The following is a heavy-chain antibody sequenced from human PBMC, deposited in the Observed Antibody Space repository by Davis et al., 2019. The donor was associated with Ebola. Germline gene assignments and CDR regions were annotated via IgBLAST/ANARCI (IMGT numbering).Heavy chain of an antibody. CDR1: GFTFSSYA. CDR2: ISGSGGST. D-gene: IGHD3-10*01. CDR3: ARDGSSGSYLVYYYYGMDV. V-gene: IGHV3-23*01. Sequence: GGSLRLSCAASGFTFSSYAMSWVRQAPGKGLEWVSAISGSGGSTYYADSVKGRFTISRDNSKNSLYLQMNSLRDEDTAVHYCARDGSSGSYLVYYYYGMDVWGQGTTVTVSS. J-gene: IGHJ6*02.